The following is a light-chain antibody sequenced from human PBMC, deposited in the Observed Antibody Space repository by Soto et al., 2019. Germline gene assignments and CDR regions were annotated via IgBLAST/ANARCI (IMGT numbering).Light chain of an antibody. Sequence: QSVLTQPASVSGSPGQSITISCSGNAVSYQLVSWYQQQPGKAPKLILYNVTRRPSGVSNRFSGSKSGTTASLKITGLQAEDQAHYFRRSFVGVTNDVFGNGTKVTVL. J-gene: IGLJ1*01. CDR3: RSFVGVTNDV. CDR2: NVT. CDR1: GNAVSYQL. V-gene: IGLV2-23*02.